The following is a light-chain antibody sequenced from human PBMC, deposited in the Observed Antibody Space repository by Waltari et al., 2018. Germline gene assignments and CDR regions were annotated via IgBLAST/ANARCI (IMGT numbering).Light chain of an antibody. V-gene: IGLV2-14*03. J-gene: IGLJ3*02. CDR3: SSYTSSSTWV. Sequence: QSALTQPASVSGSPGQSITISCTGTSSDIGAYNYVSWYQQHPAKAPKVMIYDVSKRPSGVSNRFSGSKSGNTASLTISGLQAEDEADYYCSSYTSSSTWVFGGGTKLTVL. CDR2: DVS. CDR1: SSDIGAYNY.